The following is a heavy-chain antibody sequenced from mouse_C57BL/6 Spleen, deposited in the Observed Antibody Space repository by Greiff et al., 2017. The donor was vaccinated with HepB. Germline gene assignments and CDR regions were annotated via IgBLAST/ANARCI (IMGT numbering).Heavy chain of an antibody. CDR2: IDPSDSYT. Sequence: QVQLQQPGAELVKPGASVKLSCKASGYTFTSYWMQWVKQRPGQGLEWIGEIDPSDSYTNYNQKFKGKATLTVDTSSSTAYMQLSSLTSEDSAVYYCARTADWLDYWGQGTTLTVSS. D-gene: IGHD1-2*01. J-gene: IGHJ2*01. V-gene: IGHV1-50*01. CDR1: GYTFTSYW. CDR3: ARTADWLDY.